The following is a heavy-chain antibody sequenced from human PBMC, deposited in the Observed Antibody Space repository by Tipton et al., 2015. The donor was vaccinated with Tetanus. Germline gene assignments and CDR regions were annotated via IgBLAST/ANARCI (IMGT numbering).Heavy chain of an antibody. CDR2: ITWTSGSI. CDR3: AKDGEMDQMTYNWFDS. D-gene: IGHD5-24*01. CDR1: GFTFDYYA. V-gene: IGHV3-9*01. J-gene: IGHJ5*01. Sequence: SLRLSCAASGFTFDYYAMHWVRQAPGKGLEWVSGITWTSGSIRYADSVKGRFTISRDNAKNSLYLQMNSLRAEDTALYYCAKDGEMDQMTYNWFDSWGQGTLVTVSS.